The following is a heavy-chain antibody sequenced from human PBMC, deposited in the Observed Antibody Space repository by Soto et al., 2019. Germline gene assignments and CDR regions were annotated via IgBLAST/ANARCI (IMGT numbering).Heavy chain of an antibody. D-gene: IGHD3-16*01. CDR2: ISASGGST. V-gene: IGHV3-23*01. CDR1: GFTFNNYA. CDR3: VKTRLAGGFDY. J-gene: IGHJ4*02. Sequence: EVQLLDSGGGLVQPGGSLRLSCAASGFTFNNYAMSWVRQAPGKGLEWVSSISASGGSTNYADSVKGRFTISRDNSENTVYLQMNSLRAEDTAVYYRVKTRLAGGFDYWGQGSLVTVSS.